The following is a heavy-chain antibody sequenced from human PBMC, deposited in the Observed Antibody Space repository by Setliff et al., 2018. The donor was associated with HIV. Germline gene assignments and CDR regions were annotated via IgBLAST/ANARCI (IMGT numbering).Heavy chain of an antibody. CDR1: GGSISNSDHY. D-gene: IGHD3-22*01. CDR2: IHYSGST. V-gene: IGHV4-30-4*01. Sequence: SETLSLTCTVSGGSISNSDHYWSWIRQSPGKGPEWIGYIHYSGSTYYNPSLKSRVTISVHTSQNQFSLRLTSVTAADTAGYYCARDLDHFDSSGYLYPWGRGTLVTVSS. J-gene: IGHJ5*02. CDR3: ARDLDHFDSSGYLYP.